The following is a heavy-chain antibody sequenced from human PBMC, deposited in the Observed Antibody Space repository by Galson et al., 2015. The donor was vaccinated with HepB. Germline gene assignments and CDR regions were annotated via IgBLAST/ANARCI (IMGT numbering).Heavy chain of an antibody. V-gene: IGHV3-30*18. CDR1: GFTFSSYG. J-gene: IGHJ4*02. D-gene: IGHD3-10*01. CDR3: AKAATGYYYDSA. CDR2: ISYDGSNK. Sequence: SLRLSCAASGFTFSSYGMHWVRQAPGKGLEWVAVISYDGSNKYYADSVKGRFTISRDNSKNTLYLQMNSLRAEDTAVYYCAKAATGYYYDSAWGQGTLVTVSS.